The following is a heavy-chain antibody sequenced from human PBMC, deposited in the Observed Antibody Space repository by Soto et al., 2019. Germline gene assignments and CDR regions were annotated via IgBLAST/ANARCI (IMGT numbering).Heavy chain of an antibody. D-gene: IGHD1-26*01. Sequence: ASVKVSCKASGYTFTSYGISWVRQAPGQGLEWMGWISAYNGNTNYAQKLQGRVTMTTDTSTSTAYMELRSLRSEDTAAYYCASPTSSGSYFDYWGQGTLVTVSS. CDR2: ISAYNGNT. J-gene: IGHJ4*02. CDR1: GYTFTSYG. V-gene: IGHV1-18*01. CDR3: ASPTSSGSYFDY.